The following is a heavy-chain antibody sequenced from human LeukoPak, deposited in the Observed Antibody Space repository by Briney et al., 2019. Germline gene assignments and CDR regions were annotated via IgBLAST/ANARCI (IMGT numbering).Heavy chain of an antibody. V-gene: IGHV4-59*01. CDR2: IYYSGST. CDR1: GGSISSYY. Sequence: SETLSLTCTVSGGSISSYYWSWIRQPPGKGLEWIGYIYYSGSTNYNPSLKSRVTISVDTSKNQFSLKLSSVTAADTAVYYCARGEIYQLLYDYWGQGTLVTVSS. D-gene: IGHD2-2*02. CDR3: ARGEIYQLLYDY. J-gene: IGHJ4*02.